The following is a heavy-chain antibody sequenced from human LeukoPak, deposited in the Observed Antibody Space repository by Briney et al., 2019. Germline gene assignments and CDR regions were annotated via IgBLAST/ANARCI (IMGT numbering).Heavy chain of an antibody. V-gene: IGHV3-21*01. CDR3: ARLDSSGYYLVDY. Sequence: GGSLRLSCAASGFTFSSYSMNWVRQAPGKGLEWVSSISSSSSYIYYADSVKGRFTISRDNAKNSLYLQMNSLRAEDTAVYYCARLDSSGYYLVDYWGQGTLVTVSS. CDR2: ISSSSSYI. D-gene: IGHD3-22*01. CDR1: GFTFSSYS. J-gene: IGHJ4*02.